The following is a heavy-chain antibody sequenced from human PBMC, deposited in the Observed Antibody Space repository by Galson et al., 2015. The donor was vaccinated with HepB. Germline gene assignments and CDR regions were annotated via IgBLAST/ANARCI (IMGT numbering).Heavy chain of an antibody. D-gene: IGHD3-22*01. V-gene: IGHV3-30*18. CDR3: AKDLSVGIVVVIAYGMDV. CDR2: ISYDGSNK. CDR1: GFAFSSYG. Sequence: SLRLSCAASGFAFSSYGMHWVRQAPGKGLEWVAVISYDGSNKYYADSVKGRFTISRDNSKNTLYLQMNSLRAEDTAVYYCAKDLSVGIVVVIAYGMDVWGQGTTVTVSS. J-gene: IGHJ6*02.